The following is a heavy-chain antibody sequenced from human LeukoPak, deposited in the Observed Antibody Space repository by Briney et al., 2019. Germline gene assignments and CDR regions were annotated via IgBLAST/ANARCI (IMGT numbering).Heavy chain of an antibody. D-gene: IGHD3-10*01. CDR2: ISSGGDII. V-gene: IGHV3-11*04. CDR3: TREDYYYASGH. CDR1: GFTFTDHY. J-gene: IGHJ4*02. Sequence: GGSLRLSCAASGFTFTDHYMSWVRQAPGKGLEWVSYISSGGDIIYYADSVKGRFTISRDNAKNSLFLQMNSLRAEDAAVYYCTREDYYYASGHWAQGTLVTVSS.